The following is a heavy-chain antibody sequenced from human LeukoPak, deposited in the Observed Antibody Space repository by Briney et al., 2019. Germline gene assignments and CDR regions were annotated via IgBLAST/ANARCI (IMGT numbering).Heavy chain of an antibody. J-gene: IGHJ5*02. Sequence: GGSLRLSCAASGSTFSSYWMHWVRQAPGKGLVWVSHINSDGSSTSYADSVKGRFTISRDNSKNTLYLQMNSLRAEDAAVYYCVKDRTGNYVAWFDPWGQGTLVTVSS. D-gene: IGHD4-11*01. CDR1: GSTFSSYW. CDR3: VKDRTGNYVAWFDP. V-gene: IGHV3-74*01. CDR2: INSDGSST.